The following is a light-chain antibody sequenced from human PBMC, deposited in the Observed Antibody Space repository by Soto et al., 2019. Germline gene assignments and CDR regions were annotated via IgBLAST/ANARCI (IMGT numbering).Light chain of an antibody. J-gene: IGLJ1*01. CDR3: CSYAGSATYV. V-gene: IGLV2-23*01. CDR1: TSDVGSYSL. Sequence: QSALTQPASVSGSPGQSITISCTGTTSDVGSYSLVSWYQQHPGKAPKLMIYEGTKRPSGVSNRFSGSKSGNTASLTISGLQAEDEADYYCCSYAGSATYVFGNGTKVTVL. CDR2: EGT.